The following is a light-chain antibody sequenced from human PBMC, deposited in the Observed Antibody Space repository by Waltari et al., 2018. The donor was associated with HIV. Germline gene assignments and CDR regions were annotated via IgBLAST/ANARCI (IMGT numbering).Light chain of an antibody. CDR1: QSISNY. V-gene: IGKV3-11*01. J-gene: IGKJ3*01. CDR3: QQRSNWPGT. CDR2: YVS. Sequence: EIFLTQSPATLSVSPGERATLAYRASQSISNYVAWYQQRPGLPPRLLIYYVSSRAAGVPDRFSGSRSGTNFTLSISSLEVEDFAFYYCQQRSNWPGTFGPGTRVDLK.